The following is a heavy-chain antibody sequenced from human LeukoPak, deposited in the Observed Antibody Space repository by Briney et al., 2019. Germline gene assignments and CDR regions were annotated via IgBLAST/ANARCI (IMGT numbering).Heavy chain of an antibody. CDR2: ISSSSSYT. D-gene: IGHD3-10*01. J-gene: IGHJ4*02. Sequence: GGSLRLSCAASGFTFSDYYMSWIRQAPGKRLEWVSYISSSSSYTNYADSVKGRFTISRDNAKNSLYLQMNSLRAEDTAVYYCARDGPGSGSYYGWGQGTLVTVSS. V-gene: IGHV3-11*06. CDR1: GFTFSDYY. CDR3: ARDGPGSGSYYG.